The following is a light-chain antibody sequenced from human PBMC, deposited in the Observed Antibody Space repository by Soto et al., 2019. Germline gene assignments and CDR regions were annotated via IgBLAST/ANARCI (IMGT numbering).Light chain of an antibody. CDR1: QSVSSSY. V-gene: IGKV3-20*01. J-gene: IGKJ1*01. Sequence: EIVLTQSPGTLSLSPGERATLSCRASQSVSSSYLAWYQQKPGQAPRLLIYGASSRATGIPDRFSGSGSGTDLTLTISRLEPEDFALYYCQQYGSSQSFGQGTKVEIK. CDR3: QQYGSSQS. CDR2: GAS.